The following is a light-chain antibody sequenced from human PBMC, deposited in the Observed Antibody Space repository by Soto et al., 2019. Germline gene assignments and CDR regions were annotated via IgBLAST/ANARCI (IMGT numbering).Light chain of an antibody. CDR3: QQYSMAPLT. Sequence: EIVLTHSPGTLSLSPGERATLSCRASLTISDNYLSWYQQKAGQAPRLVIYGASNRATGIPDRFSASGSGTDFSLTISRLEPEDFAVYYCQQYSMAPLTFGQGTKVDIK. V-gene: IGKV3-20*01. CDR2: GAS. CDR1: LTISDNY. J-gene: IGKJ1*01.